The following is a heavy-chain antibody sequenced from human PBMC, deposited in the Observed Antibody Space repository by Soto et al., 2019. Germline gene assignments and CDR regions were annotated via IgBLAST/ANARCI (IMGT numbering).Heavy chain of an antibody. J-gene: IGHJ5*02. Sequence: QVQLQESGPGLVEPSQTLSLTCTVSGGSISGEGYYWSWIRQYSGRGLEWIGYIHYRGSTYSNPSVQRRLTISVETSKTQFCLKLTSVTAADPAVYYVAWAWTATAGWANWFDRWGQGTLVTVSS. CDR1: GGSISGEGYY. CDR3: AWAWTATAGWANWFDR. CDR2: IHYRGST. V-gene: IGHV4-31*03. D-gene: IGHD6-13*01.